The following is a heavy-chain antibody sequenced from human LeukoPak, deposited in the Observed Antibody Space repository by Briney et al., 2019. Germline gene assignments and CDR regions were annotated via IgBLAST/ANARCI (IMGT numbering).Heavy chain of an antibody. D-gene: IGHD3-22*01. J-gene: IGHJ5*02. V-gene: IGHV4-39*01. Sequence: PSETLSLTCTVSGGSISSSSYYWGWIRQSPGKGLEWIGSIYYSGSTYYNPSLKSRVTISVDTSKNQFSLKLSSVTAADTAVYYCARLRGFMIVVPWGQGTLVTVSS. CDR2: IYYSGST. CDR3: ARLRGFMIVVP. CDR1: GGSISSSSYY.